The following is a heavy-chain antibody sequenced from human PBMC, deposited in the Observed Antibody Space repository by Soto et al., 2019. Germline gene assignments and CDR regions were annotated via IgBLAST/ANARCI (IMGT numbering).Heavy chain of an antibody. J-gene: IGHJ6*02. CDR1: GGSISSGGYY. Sequence: SETLSLTCTVSGGSISSGGYYWSWIRQHPGKGLEWIGYIYYSGSTYYNPSLKSRVTISVDTSKNQFSLKLSSVTAADTAVYYCAKDLRSDTAMVRVYYYGMDVWGQGTTVTVSS. V-gene: IGHV4-31*03. CDR2: IYYSGST. CDR3: AKDLRSDTAMVRVYYYGMDV. D-gene: IGHD5-18*01.